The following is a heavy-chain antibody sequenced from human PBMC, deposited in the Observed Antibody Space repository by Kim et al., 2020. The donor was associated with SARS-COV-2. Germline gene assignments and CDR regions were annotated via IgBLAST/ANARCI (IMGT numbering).Heavy chain of an antibody. V-gene: IGHV3-23*01. CDR3: AKELTSTTVVTPVGFDY. CDR1: GFTFSSYA. Sequence: GGSLRLSCAASGFTFSSYAMSWVRQAPGKGLEWVSAISGSGGSTYYADSVKGRFTISRDNSKNTLYLQMNSLRAEDTAVYYCAKELTSTTVVTPVGFDYWGQGTLVTVSS. D-gene: IGHD4-17*01. CDR2: ISGSGGST. J-gene: IGHJ4*02.